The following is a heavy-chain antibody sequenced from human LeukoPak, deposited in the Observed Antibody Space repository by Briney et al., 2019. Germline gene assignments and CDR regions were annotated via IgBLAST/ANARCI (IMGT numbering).Heavy chain of an antibody. CDR3: ARSREFRFDY. V-gene: IGHV4-59*01. J-gene: IGHJ4*02. CDR2: IYYSGST. CDR1: GGSISSYY. D-gene: IGHD3-10*01. Sequence: SETLSLTCTVSGGSISSYYWSWIRQPPGKGLEWIGYIYYSGSTNYNPSLKSRVTISVDTSKNQFSLKLSSVTAADTAVYYCARSREFRFDYWGQGTLVTVSS.